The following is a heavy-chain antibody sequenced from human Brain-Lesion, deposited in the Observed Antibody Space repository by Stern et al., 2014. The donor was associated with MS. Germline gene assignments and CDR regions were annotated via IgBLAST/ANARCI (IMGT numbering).Heavy chain of an antibody. V-gene: IGHV4-39*01. D-gene: IGHD1-26*01. CDR2: LNYSGLT. J-gene: IGHJ4*02. CDR3: ARHDSVPRPSQLYSARDRGPGYFDY. CDR1: GGSISSSTYY. Sequence: QVQLVESGPGLVKPSETLSLTCTVSGGSISSSTYYWAWIRQPPGKGLEWIGNLNYSGLTYYNPALKSRITITVDMSKNQFSLKLSSVTAADTAIYYCARHDSVPRPSQLYSARDRGPGYFDYWGQGTLVTVSS.